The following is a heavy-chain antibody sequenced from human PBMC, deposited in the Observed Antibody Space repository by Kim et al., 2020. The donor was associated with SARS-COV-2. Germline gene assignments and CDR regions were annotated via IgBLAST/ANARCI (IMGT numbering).Heavy chain of an antibody. D-gene: IGHD1-7*01. Sequence: SETLSLTCAVYGGSFSGYYWSWIRQPPGKGLEWIGEINHSGSTNYNPSLKSRVTISVDTSKNQFSLKLSSVTAADTAVYYCARGPSRDNWNYVNPYYFDYWGQGTLVTVSS. J-gene: IGHJ4*02. CDR2: INHSGST. CDR3: ARGPSRDNWNYVNPYYFDY. CDR1: GGSFSGYY. V-gene: IGHV4-34*01.